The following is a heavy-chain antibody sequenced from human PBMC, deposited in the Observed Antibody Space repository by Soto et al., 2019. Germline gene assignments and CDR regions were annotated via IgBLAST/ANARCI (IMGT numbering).Heavy chain of an antibody. D-gene: IGHD2-15*01. CDR3: AIEDVENFSGGSCDESWFVP. J-gene: IGHJ5*02. V-gene: IGHV4-59*01. CDR2: IYYSGST. Sequence: SETLSLTCTVSGGSISSYYWSWIRQPPGKGLEWIGYIYYSGSTNYNPSLKSRVTISVDTSKNQFSLKLSSVTAADTAVYYCAIEDVENFSGGSCDESWFVPGGQGTLVTVCS. CDR1: GGSISSYY.